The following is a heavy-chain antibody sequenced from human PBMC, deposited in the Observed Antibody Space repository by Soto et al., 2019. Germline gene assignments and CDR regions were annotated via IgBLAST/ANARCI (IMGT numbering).Heavy chain of an antibody. CDR3: ARDKYCSGGSCRKNWFDP. Sequence: SETLSLTCTVSGGSISNYYCNWIRQPAGKGLEWIGRIDTSGSTNYNPSLKSRVTMSVDTSKQEFSLKLSSVTAADTALYYCARDKYCSGGSCRKNWFDPWGQGTLVTVSS. CDR1: GGSISNYY. J-gene: IGHJ5*02. CDR2: IDTSGST. V-gene: IGHV4-4*07. D-gene: IGHD2-15*01.